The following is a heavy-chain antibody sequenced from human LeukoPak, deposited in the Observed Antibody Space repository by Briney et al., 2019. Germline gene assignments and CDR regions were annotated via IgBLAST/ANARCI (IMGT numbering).Heavy chain of an antibody. V-gene: IGHV4-31*03. Sequence: SETLSLTCTVFGGSISSDGYYWTWIRQHPGKGLEWIGYIYYSGTTYYNPSLESRVTISVDTSKKQFSLKLSSVTAADTAVYYCVTYYFDSSGPKKNYWGQGTTVTVSS. CDR1: GGSISSDGYY. CDR2: IYYSGTT. D-gene: IGHD3-22*01. CDR3: VTYYFDSSGPKKNY. J-gene: IGHJ6*02.